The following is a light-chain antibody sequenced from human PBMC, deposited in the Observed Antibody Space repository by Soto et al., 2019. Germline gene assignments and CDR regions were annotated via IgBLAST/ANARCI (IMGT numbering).Light chain of an antibody. CDR1: QSVSSN. CDR3: QQYKNGWT. CDR2: GAS. V-gene: IGKV3-15*01. J-gene: IGKJ1*01. Sequence: EILMTQSPATLSVSPGERATLSCMASQSVSSNLAWYHQKPGQAPSLLIYGASTRATGIPAKFSGGGSGTEFTLTISSLQSEDFAIYYCQQYKNGWTFGQGTKVDIK.